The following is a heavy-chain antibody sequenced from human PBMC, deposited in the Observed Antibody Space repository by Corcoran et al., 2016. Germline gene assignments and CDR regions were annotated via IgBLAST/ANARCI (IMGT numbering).Heavy chain of an antibody. CDR3: ARDSPTIFGVVNHFYYYYYGMDV. Sequence: EVQLVESGGGLVKPGGSLRLSCAASGFTFSSYSMNWVRQAPGKGLEWVSSISSSSSYIYYADPVKGRFTISRDNAKNSLYLQMNSLRAEDTAVYYCARDSPTIFGVVNHFYYYYYGMDVWGQGTTVTVSS. D-gene: IGHD3-3*01. V-gene: IGHV3-21*01. CDR1: GFTFSSYS. J-gene: IGHJ6*02. CDR2: ISSSSSYI.